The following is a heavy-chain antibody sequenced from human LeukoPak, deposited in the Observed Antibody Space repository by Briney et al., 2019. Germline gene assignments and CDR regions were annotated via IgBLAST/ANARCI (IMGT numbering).Heavy chain of an antibody. J-gene: IGHJ5*02. Sequence: GGSLRLSCTAPGFAASSNDVSWVRQAPGKGLKWVSVIYSTGTTFYADSVKGRFTISRDNSKNTVYLQMNGLRPEDTAVYYCARDRGPGWFDPGGQGTLVTVSS. CDR2: IYSTGTT. CDR1: GFAASSND. CDR3: ARDRGPGWFDP. V-gene: IGHV3-66*03. D-gene: IGHD3-10*01.